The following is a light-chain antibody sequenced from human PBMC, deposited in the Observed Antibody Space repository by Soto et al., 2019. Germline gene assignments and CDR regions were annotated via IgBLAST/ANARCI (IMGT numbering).Light chain of an antibody. CDR1: QSISSW. J-gene: IGKJ3*01. CDR3: QQLFTYPPT. V-gene: IGKV1-5*01. CDR2: DAS. Sequence: DIQMTQSPSTMSASVGDRVTITCRASQSISSWLAWYQQKPGKAPKLLIYDASSLESGVPSRFSGSGSGTEFTLTISSLQPEDFAIYYCQQLFTYPPTFGPGTKVDIK.